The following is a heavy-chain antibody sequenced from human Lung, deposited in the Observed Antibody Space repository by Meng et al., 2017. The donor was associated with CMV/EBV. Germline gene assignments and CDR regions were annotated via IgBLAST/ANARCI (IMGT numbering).Heavy chain of an antibody. Sequence: QITLKESGPTLVKPTQTLTPTCTFSGFSLSTSEVGVGWLRQPPGKALEWLAVIYWDDDKRYSPSLKSRLTITKDTSKNQVVLTLTNMDPVDTATYYCALFTRSWFDPWGQGTLVTVSS. CDR2: IYWDDDK. V-gene: IGHV2-5*02. J-gene: IGHJ5*02. D-gene: IGHD2-2*01. CDR1: GFSLSTSEVG. CDR3: ALFTRSWFDP.